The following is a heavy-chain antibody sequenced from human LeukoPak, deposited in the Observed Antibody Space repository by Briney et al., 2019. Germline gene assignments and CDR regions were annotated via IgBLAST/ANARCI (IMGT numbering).Heavy chain of an antibody. Sequence: LRLSCAASGFTFSSYMMNWIRQPPGKGLEWIGYIYHSGSTYYNPSLKSRVTISIDKSKNQFSLNLSPVTAADTAVYYCASTIDSGGNYFDYWGQGTLVTVSS. J-gene: IGHJ4*02. CDR1: GFTFSSYM. D-gene: IGHD2-15*01. V-gene: IGHV4-30-2*01. CDR3: ASTIDSGGNYFDY. CDR2: IYHSGST.